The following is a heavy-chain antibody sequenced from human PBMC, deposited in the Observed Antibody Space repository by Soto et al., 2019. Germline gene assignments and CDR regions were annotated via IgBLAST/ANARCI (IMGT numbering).Heavy chain of an antibody. Sequence: PGGSLRLSGAASGFTFSNHGINWVRQVPWRGMEWVAKIKEDGISTYFADSVRGRFTISRDNAKNALFLQMNSLRVEDTAIYYCAKDVEWSLAFWGLGPMFTVSP. CDR3: AKDVEWSLAF. CDR2: IKEDGIST. D-gene: IGHD3-3*01. V-gene: IGHV3-7*01. CDR1: GFTFSNHG. J-gene: IGHJ4*02.